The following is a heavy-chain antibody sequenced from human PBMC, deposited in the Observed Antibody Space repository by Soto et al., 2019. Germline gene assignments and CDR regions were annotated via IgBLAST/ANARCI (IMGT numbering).Heavy chain of an antibody. J-gene: IGHJ6*02. CDR2: ISSSSSYT. D-gene: IGHD3-3*01. V-gene: IGHV3-11*06. CDR1: GFTFSDYY. CDR3: ARDRIDFWSGYQPYYYGMDV. Sequence: PGGSLRLSCAASGFTFSDYYMSWIRQAPGKGLEWVSYISSSSSYTNYADSVKGRFTISRDNAKYSLYLQMNSLRAADTAVYYCARDRIDFWSGYQPYYYGMDVWGQGTTVTVSS.